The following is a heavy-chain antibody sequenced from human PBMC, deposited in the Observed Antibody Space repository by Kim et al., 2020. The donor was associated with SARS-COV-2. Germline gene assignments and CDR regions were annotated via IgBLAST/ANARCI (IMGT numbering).Heavy chain of an antibody. V-gene: IGHV1-18*01. Sequence: ASVKVSCKASGYTFTSYGISWVRQAPGQGLEWMGWISAYNGNTNYAQKLQGRVTMTTDTSTSTAYMELRSLRSDDTAVYYCAASWGVVITTLFHDAFDIWGQGTMVTVSS. CDR1: GYTFTSYG. CDR2: ISAYNGNT. CDR3: AASWGVVITTLFHDAFDI. J-gene: IGHJ3*02. D-gene: IGHD3-22*01.